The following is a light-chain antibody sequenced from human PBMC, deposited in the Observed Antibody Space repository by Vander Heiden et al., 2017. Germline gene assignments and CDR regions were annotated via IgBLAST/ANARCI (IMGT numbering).Light chain of an antibody. CDR2: AAS. CDR3: QQYGDWPPIT. Sequence: EIVMTQSPATLSVSPGETVTLSCWASQNVSRKLAWYQQKPGQAPKLLIDAASTRASGVPARFSGSGSGTEFTLTISSLQSEDFAVYYCQQYGDWPPITFGQGTRL. V-gene: IGKV3-15*01. CDR1: QNVSRK. J-gene: IGKJ5*01.